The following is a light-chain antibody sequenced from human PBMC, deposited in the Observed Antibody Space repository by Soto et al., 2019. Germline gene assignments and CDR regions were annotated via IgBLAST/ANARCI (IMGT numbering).Light chain of an antibody. CDR2: GAS. J-gene: IGKJ5*01. CDR3: QQYTSSLIT. Sequence: SVLTQSPATLSLSPGERATLSCRASQTISSNYLAWYQQKPGQAPRLLIYGASGRATGIPDRFSGSGSGTDFTLTISRLEPEDFAVYYCQQYTSSLITFGQGTRLEIK. V-gene: IGKV3-20*01. CDR1: QTISSNY.